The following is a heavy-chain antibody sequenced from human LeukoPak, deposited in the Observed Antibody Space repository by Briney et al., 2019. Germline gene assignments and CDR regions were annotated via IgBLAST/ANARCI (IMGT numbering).Heavy chain of an antibody. D-gene: IGHD3-9*01. CDR1: GYTFTGYY. J-gene: IGHJ5*02. Sequence: GASVKVSCKASGYTFTGYYMHWVRQAPGQGLEWMGRINPNSGGTNYAQKFQGRVTMTRATSISTAYMELSGLRSDDTAVYYCAREGRRYFDWLLSNWFDTWGQGTLVTVSS. V-gene: IGHV1-2*06. CDR2: INPNSGGT. CDR3: AREGRRYFDWLLSNWFDT.